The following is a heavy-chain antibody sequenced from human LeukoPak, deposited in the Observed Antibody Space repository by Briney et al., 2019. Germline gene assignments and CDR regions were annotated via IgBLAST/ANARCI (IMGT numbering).Heavy chain of an antibody. CDR2: IGIKANNYAT. V-gene: IGHV3-73*01. D-gene: IGHD6-19*01. Sequence: QSGGSLRLSCAASGFTFSTYWMNWVRQAPGKGLEWVGRIGIKANNYATAYSAALKGRFTISRDDSKNTAYLQMNSLRTEDTAVYYCTTYTRGHYWGQGILVTVSS. J-gene: IGHJ4*02. CDR1: GFTFSTYW. CDR3: TTYTRGHY.